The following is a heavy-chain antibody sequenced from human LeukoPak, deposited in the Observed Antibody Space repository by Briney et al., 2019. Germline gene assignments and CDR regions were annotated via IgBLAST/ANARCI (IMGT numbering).Heavy chain of an antibody. J-gene: IGHJ5*02. D-gene: IGHD2-2*01. V-gene: IGHV1-69*04. Sequence: LVKPSCKASGATFSSYAISWVRQAPGQGLEWMGRITPNVGIENYAQKLQGRFTITADKSTNTAYMQLSSLRSEDTAVYYCARGPVPAAMRGGWFDPWGQGTLVIVT. CDR3: ARGPVPAAMRGGWFDP. CDR2: ITPNVGIE. CDR1: GATFSSYA.